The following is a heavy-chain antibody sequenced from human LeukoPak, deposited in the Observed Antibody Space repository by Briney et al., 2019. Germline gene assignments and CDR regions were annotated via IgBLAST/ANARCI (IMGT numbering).Heavy chain of an antibody. D-gene: IGHD6-19*01. Sequence: GGSLRLSCAGSGFTFRNYGMHWVRQAPGKGLEWVAFIRYDGSNKFYPDSVKGRFTISRDNSKNTLYLQMNSLRAEDTAVYYCATSSSSHYYYYYYMDVWGKGTTVTISS. CDR1: GFTFRNYG. CDR3: ATSSSSHYYYYYYMDV. CDR2: IRYDGSNK. V-gene: IGHV3-30*02. J-gene: IGHJ6*03.